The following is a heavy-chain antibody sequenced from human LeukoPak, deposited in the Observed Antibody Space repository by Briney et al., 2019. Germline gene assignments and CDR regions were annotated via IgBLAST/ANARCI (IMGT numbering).Heavy chain of an antibody. Sequence: GGSLRLSCAASGFTFSNAWMSWVRQAPGKGLEWVGLIKSKTDGGTTDYAAPVEGRFTISRDDSKNTLYLQMNSLKTEDTAVYYCTFRGYSYGYVSDYWGQGTLVTVSS. J-gene: IGHJ4*02. CDR2: IKSKTDGGTT. CDR1: GFTFSNAW. V-gene: IGHV3-15*01. CDR3: TFRGYSYGYVSDY. D-gene: IGHD5-18*01.